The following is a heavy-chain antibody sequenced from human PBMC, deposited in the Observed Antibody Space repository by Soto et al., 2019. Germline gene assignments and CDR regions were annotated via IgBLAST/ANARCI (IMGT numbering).Heavy chain of an antibody. V-gene: IGHV3-7*03. CDR2: IKEDGSEK. J-gene: IGHJ6*02. CDR1: GFTFTKYW. Sequence: GGSLRLSCTASGFTFTKYWMNWVRQAPGKGLEWLANIKEDGSEKFYVDSVKGRFTISRDNAQNSVYLQMNSLRAEDTAVYYCARDEGGVGYYTGPYYYGMDVWGQGTTITVSS. D-gene: IGHD3-3*01. CDR3: ARDEGGVGYYTGPYYYGMDV.